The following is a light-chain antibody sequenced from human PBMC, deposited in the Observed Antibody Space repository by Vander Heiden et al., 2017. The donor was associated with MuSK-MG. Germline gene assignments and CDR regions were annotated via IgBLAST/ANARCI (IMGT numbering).Light chain of an antibody. J-gene: IGKJ4*01. CDR2: GAS. CDR1: QSVRSN. CDR3: QQDNHWPLT. Sequence: IVMTQSPATLSVSPGERATLSCRASQSVRSNLAWYQQKPGQAPRLLIYGASTRATGIPARFSGSGSGTEFTLTISSLQSEDFAVYYCQQDNHWPLTFGGGTKVEIK. V-gene: IGKV3-15*01.